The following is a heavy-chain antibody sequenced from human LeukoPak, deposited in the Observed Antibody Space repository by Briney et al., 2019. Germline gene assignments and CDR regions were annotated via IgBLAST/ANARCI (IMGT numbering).Heavy chain of an antibody. CDR2: INPNSGGT. CDR3: ARDFYCSSTSCYNNWFDP. D-gene: IGHD2-2*01. CDR1: GYTFTGYY. Sequence: ASVKVSCKASGYTFTGYYMHWVRQAPGQGLEWMGWINPNSGGTNYAQKFQGRVTMTRDTSISTAYMELSRLRSDDTAVYYCARDFYCSSTSCYNNWFDPWGQGTLVTVSS. J-gene: IGHJ5*02. V-gene: IGHV1-2*02.